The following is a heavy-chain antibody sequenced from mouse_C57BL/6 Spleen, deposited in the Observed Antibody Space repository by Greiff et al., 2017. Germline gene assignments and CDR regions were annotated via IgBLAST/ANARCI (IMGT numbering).Heavy chain of an antibody. J-gene: IGHJ2*01. CDR2: ISSGSSSI. D-gene: IGHD1-1*01. Sequence: EVQGVESGGGLVKPGGSLKLSCAASGFTFSDYGMHWVRQAPEKGLEWVGYISSGSSSIYYADTVKGRFTISRDNAKNTLFLQMTSLRSEDTAMYYCATITTVVAKDDWGQGTTLTVAS. CDR3: ATITTVVAKDD. V-gene: IGHV5-17*01. CDR1: GFTFSDYG.